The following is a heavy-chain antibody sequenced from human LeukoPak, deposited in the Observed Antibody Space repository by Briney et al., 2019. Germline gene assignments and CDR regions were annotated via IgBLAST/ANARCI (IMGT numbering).Heavy chain of an antibody. D-gene: IGHD6-19*01. CDR3: ARGRAQNEEQWLLQGY. Sequence: GGSLRVSCEASGFTFTSYAIHWVRQAPGKGLEWVACISSDGGNTYYAQNVKGRVTITRDTSISTVYMELSRLIADDTAVYYCARGRAQNEEQWLLQGYWGQGTLVTISS. CDR2: ISSDGGNT. CDR1: GFTFTSYA. V-gene: IGHV1-2*02. J-gene: IGHJ4*02.